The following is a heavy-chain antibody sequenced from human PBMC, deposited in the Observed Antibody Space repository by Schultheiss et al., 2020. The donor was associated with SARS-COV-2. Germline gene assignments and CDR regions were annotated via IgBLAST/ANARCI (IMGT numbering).Heavy chain of an antibody. Sequence: SETLSLTCTVSGGSISSYYWSWIRQPPGKGLEWIGEINHSGSTNYNPSLKSRVTISVDTSKNHFSLKLSSVTAADTAVYYCARDRAAAGFRNWYFDLWGRGTLVTVSS. V-gene: IGHV4-34*01. J-gene: IGHJ2*01. D-gene: IGHD6-13*01. CDR1: GGSISSYY. CDR2: INHSGST. CDR3: ARDRAAAGFRNWYFDL.